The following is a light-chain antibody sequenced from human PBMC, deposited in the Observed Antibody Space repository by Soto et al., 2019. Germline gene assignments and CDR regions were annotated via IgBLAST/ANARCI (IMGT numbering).Light chain of an antibody. CDR2: DAS. CDR3: QQYDNYPLT. J-gene: IGKJ4*01. CDR1: HSMSTW. Sequence: DIQMTQSPSTLSASVGDRVTITCRASHSMSTWLAWYQQKPGKAPNLLIYDASSLKSGVPSRFSGSGSGTEFTLTINSLQPDDFATYYCQQYDNYPLTFGGGTKVEIK. V-gene: IGKV1-5*01.